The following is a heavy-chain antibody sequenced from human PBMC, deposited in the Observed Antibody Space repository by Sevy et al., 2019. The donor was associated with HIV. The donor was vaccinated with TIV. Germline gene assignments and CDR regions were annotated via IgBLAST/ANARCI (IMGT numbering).Heavy chain of an antibody. CDR3: AKDFTGYNGMDV. V-gene: IGHV3-30*18. CDR2: ISYHRRDK. Sequence: GGSLRLSCVVSGIIFTSSGMHRVRQAPRKGLEWVAVISYHRRDKFYADSVKGRFTISRDNSKNILYLQMNGLRIEDTAVYYCAKDFTGYNGMDVWGQGTMVTVSS. J-gene: IGHJ6*02. D-gene: IGHD3-9*01. CDR1: GIIFTSSG.